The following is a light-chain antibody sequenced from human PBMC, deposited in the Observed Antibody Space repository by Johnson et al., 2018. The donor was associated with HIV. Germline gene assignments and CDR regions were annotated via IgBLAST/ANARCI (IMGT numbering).Light chain of an antibody. CDR3: GTWDSSLSAFYV. CDR1: SSNIGNNY. CDR2: END. V-gene: IGLV1-51*02. J-gene: IGLJ1*01. Sequence: QSVLTQPPSVSAAPGQKVTISCSGSSSNIGNNYVSWFQQLPGTAPKLLICENDKRPSGVPDRFSGSKSGTSASLASRGLQSADEADYYCGTWDSSLSAFYVFGTGTKVTVL.